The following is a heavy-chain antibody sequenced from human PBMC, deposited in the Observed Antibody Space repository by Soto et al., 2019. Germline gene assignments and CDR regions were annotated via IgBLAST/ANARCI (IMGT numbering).Heavy chain of an antibody. CDR2: IRGNGGST. D-gene: IGHD1-1*01. CDR3: ARRTTGWYFDL. J-gene: IGHJ2*01. V-gene: IGHV3-64*01. CDR1: GFTFSSYA. Sequence: EVQLVESGGGLVQPGGSLRLSCAASGFTFSSYAMHWVRQAPGKGLEYVSAIRGNGGSTYYANSVKGRFTISRDNSKNTLYLQMGSLRAEDMAVYYCARRTTGWYFDLWGRGTLVTVSS.